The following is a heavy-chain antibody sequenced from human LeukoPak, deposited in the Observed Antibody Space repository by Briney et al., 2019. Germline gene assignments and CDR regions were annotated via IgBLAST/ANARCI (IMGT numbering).Heavy chain of an antibody. D-gene: IGHD5-24*01. CDR2: MNPNSGNT. Sequence: ASVKVSCKASGYTFTSYDINWVRQATGQGLEWMGWMNPNSGNTGYAQKFQGRVTMTRNTSISTAYMELSSLRSEDTAVYYCARGRWLQFHFDYWGQGTLVTVSS. CDR1: GYTFTSYD. J-gene: IGHJ4*02. V-gene: IGHV1-8*01. CDR3: ARGRWLQFHFDY.